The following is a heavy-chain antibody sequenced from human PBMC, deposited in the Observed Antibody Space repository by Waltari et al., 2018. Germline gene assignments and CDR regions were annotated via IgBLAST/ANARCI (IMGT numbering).Heavy chain of an antibody. CDR2: INEDGTET. CDR1: GFTLSNYW. J-gene: IGHJ4*02. V-gene: IGHV3-7*03. D-gene: IGHD6-19*01. CDR3: IRDYGSPY. Sequence: EAQQVESGGDLVQPGGSLRLSCVVSGFTLSNYWMSWVRQAPGKGLEWVANINEDGTETYYVDSVRGRFTISKDDAKNSVYLQMNSLKVEDTAVYYCIRDYGSPYWGQGTLVTVSS.